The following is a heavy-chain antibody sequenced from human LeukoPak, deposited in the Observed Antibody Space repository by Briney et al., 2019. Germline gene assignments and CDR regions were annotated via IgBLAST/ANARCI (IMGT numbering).Heavy chain of an antibody. J-gene: IGHJ6*03. CDR2: IYYSGTT. V-gene: IGHV4-59*08. CDR3: ARDGSGSSNDYYYYYMDV. D-gene: IGHD3-10*01. CDR1: GGSISSYY. Sequence: SETLSLTCTVSGGSISSYYWSWIRQPPGKGLEWIGFIYYSGTTNYNPSLKSRVTISVDTSKNQFPLKLSSVTAADTAVYYCARDGSGSSNDYYYYYMDVWGKGTTVTISS.